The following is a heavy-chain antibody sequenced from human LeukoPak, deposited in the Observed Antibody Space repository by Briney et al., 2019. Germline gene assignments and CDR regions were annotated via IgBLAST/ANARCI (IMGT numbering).Heavy chain of an antibody. CDR3: ARYDSRGSGCTLFDS. J-gene: IGHJ5*01. V-gene: IGHV4-38-2*01. Sequence: SETLSLTCAVSGYSISTAYYWGLIRQPPGKGLEWIGRIYHRGRTTSYNPSLESRVTISGHTSKNQFTLRLASVTAADTAVYYCARYDSRGSGCTLFDSCGQGIVVTISS. D-gene: IGHD3-16*01. CDR1: GYSISTAYY. CDR2: IYHRGRTT.